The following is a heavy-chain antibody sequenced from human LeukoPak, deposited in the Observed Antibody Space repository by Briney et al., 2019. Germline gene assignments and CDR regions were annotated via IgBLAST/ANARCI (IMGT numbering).Heavy chain of an antibody. CDR3: ARDILTGYLSYYGMDV. V-gene: IGHV3-11*01. D-gene: IGHD3-9*01. CDR2: ISSSGSTI. Sequence: GGSLRLSCAASGLTFSDYYMSWIRQAPGKGLEWVSYISSSGSTIYYADSVKGRFTITRDNAKNSLYLQMNSLRAEDTAVYYCARDILTGYLSYYGMDVWGQGTTVTVSS. J-gene: IGHJ6*02. CDR1: GLTFSDYY.